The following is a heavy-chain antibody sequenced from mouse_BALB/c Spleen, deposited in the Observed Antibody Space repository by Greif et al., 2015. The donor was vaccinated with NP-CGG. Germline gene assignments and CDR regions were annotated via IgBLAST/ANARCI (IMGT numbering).Heavy chain of an antibody. CDR3: NFSWFAY. CDR2: IDPENGDT. J-gene: IGHJ3*01. Sequence: VQLQQSGAELVRSGASVKLSCTASGFNIKDYYMHWVKQRPEQGLEWIGWIDPENGDTEYAPKFQGKATMTADTSSNTAYLQLSSLTSEDTAVYYCNFSWFAYWGQGTLVTVSA. V-gene: IGHV14-4*02. CDR1: GFNIKDYY.